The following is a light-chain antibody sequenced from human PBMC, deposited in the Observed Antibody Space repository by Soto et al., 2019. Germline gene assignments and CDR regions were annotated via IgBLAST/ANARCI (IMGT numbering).Light chain of an antibody. J-gene: IGKJ1*01. CDR1: QSISNS. Sequence: IQMTQSPSSLSASVGDRVTITCRASQSISNSLAWYQQKPGKAPKLLIYDASNLESGVPSRFSGSGSGTEFTLTISSLQPDDFATYCCQQSYSTLWTFGQGTKVDIK. CDR2: DAS. CDR3: QQSYSTLWT. V-gene: IGKV1-5*01.